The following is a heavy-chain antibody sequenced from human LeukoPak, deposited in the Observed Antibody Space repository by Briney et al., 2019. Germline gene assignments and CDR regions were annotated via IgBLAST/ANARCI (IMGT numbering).Heavy chain of an antibody. CDR2: LDSGGST. V-gene: IGHV3-66*01. Sequence: GGSLRLSCAASGFTVSSNYMTWVRQAPGKGLECVSVLDSGGSTYYAASVKGRFTISRDISKNALYLQMNSLRTEDTAVYYCASARAAYGGTYYFDYWGQGTLVTVSS. D-gene: IGHD4-23*01. J-gene: IGHJ4*02. CDR3: ASARAAYGGTYYFDY. CDR1: GFTVSSNY.